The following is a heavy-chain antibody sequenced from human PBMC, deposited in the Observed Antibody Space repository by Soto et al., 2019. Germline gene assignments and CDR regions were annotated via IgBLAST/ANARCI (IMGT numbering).Heavy chain of an antibody. J-gene: IGHJ6*02. D-gene: IGHD1-26*01. CDR2: ISYDGSSE. CDR3: AKALGRDGYCQYGRDV. Sequence: QVQLVESGGGVVQPGRSLRLSCAAAGLTFSMFAMHWVRQAPGKGLEWVAVISYDGSSEYYADSVKGRFTISRDNSKNTLDLQMGGLRAEDTAMYYCAKALGRDGYCQYGRDVWGQGTTVTFSS. CDR1: GLTFSMFA. V-gene: IGHV3-30-3*01.